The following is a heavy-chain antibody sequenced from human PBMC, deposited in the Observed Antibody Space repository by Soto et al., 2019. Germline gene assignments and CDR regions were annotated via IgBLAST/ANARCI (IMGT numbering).Heavy chain of an antibody. D-gene: IGHD3-22*01. V-gene: IGHV4-39*01. Sequence: QLQLQESGPGLVKPSETLSLTCTVSGGSITSSSYYWGWIRQPPGKGLERIGSIYYTGSTYYNPSVKRRVPISVDTSKNQFSLKLRSVTAADSAVYYCMLGSGWKDFDYWGQGTLVNVYS. CDR2: IYYTGST. CDR3: MLGSGWKDFDY. J-gene: IGHJ4*02. CDR1: GGSITSSSYY.